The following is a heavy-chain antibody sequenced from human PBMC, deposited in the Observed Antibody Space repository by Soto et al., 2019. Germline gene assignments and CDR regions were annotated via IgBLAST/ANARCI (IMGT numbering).Heavy chain of an antibody. CDR2: ISSSSSTI. Sequence: GGSLRLSCAASGFTFSSYSMNWVRQAPGKGLEWVSYISSSSSTIYYADSVKGRFTISRDSAKNSLYLQMNSLRAEDTAVYYCARGVVPVAYNLNWFDPWGQGTLVTVSS. D-gene: IGHD2-2*01. J-gene: IGHJ5*02. V-gene: IGHV3-48*01. CDR1: GFTFSSYS. CDR3: ARGVVPVAYNLNWFDP.